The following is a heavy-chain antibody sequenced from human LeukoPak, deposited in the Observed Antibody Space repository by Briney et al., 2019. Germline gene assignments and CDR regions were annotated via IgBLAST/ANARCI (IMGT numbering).Heavy chain of an antibody. CDR3: TRTTVTMADWFDP. CDR2: IRTKGKSYAT. D-gene: IGHD4-17*01. Sequence: AGGSLRLSCAASGFTFSGSAMHWVRQASGKGLEWVGRIRTKGKSYATEYAASVKGRFIISRDDLKNTAYLQMNSLKIEGTAVYYCTRTTVTMADWFDPWGQGTLVTVSS. J-gene: IGHJ5*02. V-gene: IGHV3-73*01. CDR1: GFTFSGSA.